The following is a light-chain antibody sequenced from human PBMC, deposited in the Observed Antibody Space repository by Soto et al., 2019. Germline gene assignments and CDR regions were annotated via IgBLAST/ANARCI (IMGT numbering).Light chain of an antibody. CDR1: SSDVGGYKY. Sequence: QSALTQPASVSGSTGQSITISCTGTSSDVGGYKYVSWYQQHPDKAPKLIIYDVTNRPSGISNRFSGSKSGNTASLTISGLQAEDEADYYCSSYTSSSSYVFGTGTQLTFL. CDR3: SSYTSSSSYV. V-gene: IGLV2-14*01. CDR2: DVT. J-gene: IGLJ1*01.